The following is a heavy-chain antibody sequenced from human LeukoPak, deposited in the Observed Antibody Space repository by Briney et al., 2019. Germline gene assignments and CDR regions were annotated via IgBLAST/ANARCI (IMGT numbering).Heavy chain of an antibody. CDR3: ARGFSSSLDY. CDR1: GFTVSSNY. CDR2: IYSGGST. V-gene: IGHV3-53*01. J-gene: IGHJ4*02. Sequence: KPGGSLRLSCAASGFTVSSNYMSWVRQAPGKGLEWVSLIYSGGSTYYADSVKGRFTISRDNSKNTLYLQMNSLRAEDTAVYYCARGFSSSLDYWGQGTLVTVSS.